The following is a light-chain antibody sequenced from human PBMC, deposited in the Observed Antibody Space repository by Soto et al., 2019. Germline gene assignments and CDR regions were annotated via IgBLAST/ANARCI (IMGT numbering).Light chain of an antibody. V-gene: IGKV3-11*01. J-gene: IGKJ5*01. CDR1: QTVSSY. CDR2: DAS. Sequence: IVLTQSPATLSQWPGETAVLSCRASQTVSSYLSWYQHKPGQAPRLLIYDASKRAPGIPARFSGSGSGTDFTLSISSLEPEDFAVYYCQQRATSITFGQGTRLEIE. CDR3: QQRATSIT.